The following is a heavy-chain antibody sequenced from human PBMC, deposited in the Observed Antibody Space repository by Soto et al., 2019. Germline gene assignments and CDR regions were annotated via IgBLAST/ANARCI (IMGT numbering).Heavy chain of an antibody. CDR2: IYYTGST. V-gene: IGHV4-59*08. CDR3: ARGSEWFGGRLDY. D-gene: IGHD3-10*01. CDR1: GGSISSYY. Sequence: QVQLQESGPGLVKPSETLSLTCTVSGGSISSYYWTWIRQPPGKQLEWIGYIYYTGSTNYNPSLNIPVTISLATSLNQSSLSLSSVTAADTAIYYCARGSEWFGGRLDYWGQGPLVTVSS. J-gene: IGHJ4*02.